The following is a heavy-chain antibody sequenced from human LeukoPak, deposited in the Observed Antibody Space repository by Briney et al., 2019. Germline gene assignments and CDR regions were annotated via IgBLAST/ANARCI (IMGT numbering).Heavy chain of an antibody. V-gene: IGHV4-39*01. Sequence: SETLSLTCTVSGGSISSSSYYWGWIRQPPGKGLEWIGSIYYSGSPYYNPSLKSRVTISVDTSKNQFSLKLSSVTAADPAVYYWARLRAWYYHGSGKYYNRKYYLGHWGQGNLGT. CDR3: ARLRAWYYHGSGKYYNRKYYLGH. J-gene: IGHJ4*01. CDR2: IYYSGSP. CDR1: GGSISSSSYY. D-gene: IGHD3-10*01.